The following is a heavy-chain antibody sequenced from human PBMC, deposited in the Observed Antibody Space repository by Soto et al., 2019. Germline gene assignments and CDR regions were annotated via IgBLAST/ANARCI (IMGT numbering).Heavy chain of an antibody. CDR1: GGSFSGYY. CDR3: ATRTPPGYSYGPLGGYNWFDP. J-gene: IGHJ5*02. CDR2: INHSGST. D-gene: IGHD5-18*01. Sequence: SETLSLTCAVYGGSFSGYYWSWIRQPPGKGLEWIGEINHSGSTNYNPSLKSRVTISVDTSKNQFSLKLSPVTAADTAVYYCATRTPPGYSYGPLGGYNWFDPWGQGTLVTVSS. V-gene: IGHV4-34*01.